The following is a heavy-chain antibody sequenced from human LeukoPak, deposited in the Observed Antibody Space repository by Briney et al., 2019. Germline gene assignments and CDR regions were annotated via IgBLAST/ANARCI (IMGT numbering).Heavy chain of an antibody. J-gene: IGHJ4*02. CDR1: GFTFSSYG. V-gene: IGHV3-30*02. Sequence: GGSLRLSCAASGFTFSSYGMHWVRQAPGKGLEWVAFIRYDGSNKYYADSVKGRFTISRDNSKNTLYLQMNSLRAEDTAVYYCAKGLAYGSGSYYRNHASQAHPQYYFDYWGQGTLVTVSS. CDR2: IRYDGSNK. D-gene: IGHD3-10*01. CDR3: AKGLAYGSGSYYRNHASQAHPQYYFDY.